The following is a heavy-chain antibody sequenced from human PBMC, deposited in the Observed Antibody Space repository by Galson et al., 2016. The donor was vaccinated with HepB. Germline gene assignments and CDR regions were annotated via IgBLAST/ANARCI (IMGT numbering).Heavy chain of an antibody. D-gene: IGHD3-10*01. Sequence: SETLSLTCSVSGGSITSSDWWSWVRQPPGKGLEWIAGIPYNGRTTHSPSLNSRVTISVDKSRNQFSLKLSSVTAADTAVYYCARGELPLGFDYWGQGALVTVSS. CDR3: ARGELPLGFDY. J-gene: IGHJ4*02. CDR2: IPYNGRT. CDR1: GGSITSSDW. V-gene: IGHV4-4*02.